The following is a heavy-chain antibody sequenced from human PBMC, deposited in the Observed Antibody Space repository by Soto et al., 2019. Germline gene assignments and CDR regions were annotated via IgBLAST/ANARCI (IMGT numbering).Heavy chain of an antibody. J-gene: IGHJ6*03. V-gene: IGHV1-3*01. CDR3: ARQANRGYSYGFSLMDV. D-gene: IGHD5-18*01. Sequence: ASVKVSCKASGYTFTSYAMHWVRQAPGQRLEWMGWINAGNGNTKYSQKFQGRVTITRDTSASTAYMELSSLRSEDTAVYYCARQANRGYSYGFSLMDVWGKGTTVTVSS. CDR2: INAGNGNT. CDR1: GYTFTSYA.